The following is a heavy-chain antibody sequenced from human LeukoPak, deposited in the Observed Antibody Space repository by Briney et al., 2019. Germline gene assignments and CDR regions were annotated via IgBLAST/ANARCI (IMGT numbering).Heavy chain of an antibody. D-gene: IGHD4-11*01. V-gene: IGHV4-4*09. CDR3: AREPYSNYALNWFDP. Sequence: SETLSLTCTVSGGSISSYYWSWIRQPPGKGLEWIGYIYTSGSTNYNPSLKSRVTISVDTSKNQFSLKLSSVTAADTAVYYCAREPYSNYALNWFDPWGQGTLVTVSS. CDR1: GGSISSYY. J-gene: IGHJ5*02. CDR2: IYTSGST.